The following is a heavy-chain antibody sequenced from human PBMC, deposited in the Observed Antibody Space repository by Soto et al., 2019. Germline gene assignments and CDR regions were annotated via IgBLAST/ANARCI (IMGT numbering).Heavy chain of an antibody. CDR2: IYYSGST. J-gene: IGHJ5*02. V-gene: IGHV4-30-4*01. CDR3: ARAKGLVTVTTSWFDP. Sequence: QVQLQESGPGLVKPSQTLSLTCTVSGGSINSGDYYWSWIRQPPGKGLEWIGYIYYSGSTYYNPSLKSRGSISADTSKNQFSLKLSSVTAADTAVYYCARAKGLVTVTTSWFDPWGQGTLVTVSS. D-gene: IGHD4-17*01. CDR1: GGSINSGDYY.